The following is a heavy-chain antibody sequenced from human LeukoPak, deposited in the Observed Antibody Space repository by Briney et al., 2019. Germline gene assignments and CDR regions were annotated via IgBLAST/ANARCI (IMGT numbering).Heavy chain of an antibody. CDR2: IYHSGST. CDR1: GGSISSGGYY. CDR3: ARGRRWYYDILTARNWFDP. D-gene: IGHD3-9*01. Sequence: SETLSLTCTVSGGSISSGGYYWSWIRQHPGKGLEWIGYIYHSGSTYYNPSLKSRVTISVDTSKNQFSLKLSSVTAADTAVYYCARGRRWYYDILTARNWFDPWGQGTLVTVSS. J-gene: IGHJ5*02. V-gene: IGHV4-31*03.